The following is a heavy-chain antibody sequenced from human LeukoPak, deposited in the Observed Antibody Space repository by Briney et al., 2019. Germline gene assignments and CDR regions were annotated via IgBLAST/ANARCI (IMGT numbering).Heavy chain of an antibody. CDR3: ASGGSSSVTNWFDP. V-gene: IGHV4-39*01. J-gene: IGHJ5*02. CDR2: IYYSGST. Sequence: SETLSLTCTVSGGSISSSSYYWGWIRQPPGKGLEWIGSIYYSGSTYYNPSLKSRVTISVDTSRNQFSLKLSSVTAADTAVYYCASGGSSSVTNWFDPWGQGTLVTVSS. D-gene: IGHD6-13*01. CDR1: GGSISSSSYY.